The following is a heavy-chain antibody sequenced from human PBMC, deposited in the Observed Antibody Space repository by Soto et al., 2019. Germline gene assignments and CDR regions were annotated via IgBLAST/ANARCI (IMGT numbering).Heavy chain of an antibody. CDR3: ARSYGDLPDY. Sequence: QVQLQESGPGLVKPSETLSLNCSVSGGSIGTYFWGWIRQPPGKGLEWIGHIYYSGSTSYNPSLRSRVTISLDTSKNQFSLMLRSVSAADTAVYYCARSYGDLPDYWGQGTLVTVSS. V-gene: IGHV4-59*08. CDR1: GGSIGTYF. D-gene: IGHD4-17*01. J-gene: IGHJ4*02. CDR2: IYYSGST.